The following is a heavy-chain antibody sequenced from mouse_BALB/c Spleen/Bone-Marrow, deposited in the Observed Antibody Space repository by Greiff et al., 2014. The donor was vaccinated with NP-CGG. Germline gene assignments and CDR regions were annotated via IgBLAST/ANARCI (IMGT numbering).Heavy chain of an antibody. Sequence: EVQLQQSGPELVKPGASVKVSCKASGYSFTDYYMYWVKQSHGKSLEWIGYIDPYNGGTNYNQKFKGKATLTVDKSSSTAYMHRNSQTAEVSADYYGANYHSSGYAMDYWGQGTSVTVSS. D-gene: IGHD3-1*01. V-gene: IGHV1S135*01. CDR1: GYSFTDYY. CDR2: IDPYNGGT. CDR3: ANYHSSGYAMDY. J-gene: IGHJ4*01.